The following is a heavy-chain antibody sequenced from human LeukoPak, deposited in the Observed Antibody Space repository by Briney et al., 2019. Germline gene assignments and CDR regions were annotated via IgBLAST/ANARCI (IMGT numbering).Heavy chain of an antibody. Sequence: GGSLRLSCAAPGVIFSDYSMNWVRQAPGKGLEWVSYISSSGNTIHYADSVKGRFTVSRDNAKKALYLQMNSLRAEDTALYYCAKGGSPRAYGSGSYSDYWGQGTLVTVSS. CDR3: AKGGSPRAYGSGSYSDY. V-gene: IGHV3-48*01. CDR1: GVIFSDYS. CDR2: ISSSGNTI. J-gene: IGHJ4*02. D-gene: IGHD3-10*01.